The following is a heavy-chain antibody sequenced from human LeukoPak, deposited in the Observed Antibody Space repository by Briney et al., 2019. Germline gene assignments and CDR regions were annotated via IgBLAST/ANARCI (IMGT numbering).Heavy chain of an antibody. CDR1: GGTFSSYA. CDR2: IIPILGIA. CDR3: ARGLGPNYFDS. V-gene: IGHV1-69*04. Sequence: SVKVSCKASGGTFSSYAVSWVRQAPGQGLEWMGRIIPILGIANYAQKFQGRVTITADKSTSTAYMELSSLRSEDTAVYYCARGLGPNYFDSWGQGTLVTVSS. J-gene: IGHJ4*02.